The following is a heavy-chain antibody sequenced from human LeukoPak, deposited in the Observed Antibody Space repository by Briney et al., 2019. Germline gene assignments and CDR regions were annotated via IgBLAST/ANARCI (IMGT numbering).Heavy chain of an antibody. D-gene: IGHD1-26*01. CDR2: INPNSGGT. Sequence: ASVKVSCKASGYTFTGYYMHWVRQAPGQGLERMGWINPNSGGTNYAQKFQGRVTMTRDTSISTAYMELSRLRSDDTAVYYCAREPLVGATNFDYWGQGTLVTVSS. V-gene: IGHV1-2*02. J-gene: IGHJ4*02. CDR1: GYTFTGYY. CDR3: AREPLVGATNFDY.